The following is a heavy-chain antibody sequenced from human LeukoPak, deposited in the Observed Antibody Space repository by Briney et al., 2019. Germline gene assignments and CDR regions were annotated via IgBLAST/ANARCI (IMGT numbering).Heavy chain of an antibody. D-gene: IGHD3-3*01. CDR1: GYTLTELS. Sequence: ASVKVSCKVSGYTLTELSMHWVRQAPGKGLEWMGGFDPEDGETIYAQKFQGRVTMTEDTSTDTAYMGLSSLRSEDTAVYYCATDRPTAAIFGVANLDVWGQGTTVTVSS. CDR3: ATDRPTAAIFGVANLDV. V-gene: IGHV1-24*01. J-gene: IGHJ6*02. CDR2: FDPEDGET.